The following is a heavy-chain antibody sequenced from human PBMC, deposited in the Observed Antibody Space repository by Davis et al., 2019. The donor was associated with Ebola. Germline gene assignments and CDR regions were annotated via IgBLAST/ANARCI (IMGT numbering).Heavy chain of an antibody. Sequence: AASVKVSCKASGYTFTSYGISWVRQAPGQGLEWMGWISAYNGNTNYAQKLQGRVTMTTDTSTSTAYMELRSLRSDDTAVYYCARVMGTVTTGAYYYYGMDVWGQGTTVTVSS. CDR3: ARVMGTVTTGAYYYYGMDV. J-gene: IGHJ6*02. CDR1: GYTFTSYG. D-gene: IGHD4-11*01. CDR2: ISAYNGNT. V-gene: IGHV1-18*01.